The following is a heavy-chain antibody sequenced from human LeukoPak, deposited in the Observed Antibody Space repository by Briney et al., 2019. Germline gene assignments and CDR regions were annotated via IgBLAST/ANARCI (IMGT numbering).Heavy chain of an antibody. J-gene: IGHJ5*02. D-gene: IGHD5-18*01. CDR2: IRSQDHGGTT. CDR1: GFTFGDYY. V-gene: IGHV3-49*01. Sequence: PGGSLRLSCTGSGFTFGDYYVNWLRQAPGKGPEWVGFIRSQDHGGTTEYAASVKGRFTISRDGSKSIAYLQMNSLKTDDTALYYCTRHRHSFNGFDPWGQGTLVTVSS. CDR3: TRHRHSFNGFDP.